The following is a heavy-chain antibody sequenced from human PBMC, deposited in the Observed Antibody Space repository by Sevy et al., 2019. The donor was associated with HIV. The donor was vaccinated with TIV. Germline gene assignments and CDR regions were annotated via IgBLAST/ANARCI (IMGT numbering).Heavy chain of an antibody. CDR2: ISSSSSTI. J-gene: IGHJ1*01. CDR1: GFTFSSYT. CDR3: ARDGRGYCSGGSCSEYFQH. D-gene: IGHD2-15*01. V-gene: IGHV3-48*02. Sequence: GGSLRLSCADSGFTFSSYTMNWVRQAPGKGLEWVSYISSSSSTIYYADSVKGRFTISRDNAKNSLYLQMNSLRDEDTAVYYCARDGRGYCSGGSCSEYFQHWGQGTLVTVSS.